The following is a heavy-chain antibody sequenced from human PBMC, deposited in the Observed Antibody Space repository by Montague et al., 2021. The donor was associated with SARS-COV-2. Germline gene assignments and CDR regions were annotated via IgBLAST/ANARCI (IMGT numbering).Heavy chain of an antibody. CDR3: ASHCGGGRCYFGMDV. J-gene: IGHJ6*02. Sequence: TLFLTCAVYGGSFSGYYWSWIRQPPGKGLGWIGEINHSGSTKYKSSLXSRVTISADTSKKQFSLKMSSVTAADTAVYYCASHCGGGRCYFGMDVWGQGTTVTVSS. D-gene: IGHD2-15*01. CDR2: INHSGST. CDR1: GGSFSGYY. V-gene: IGHV4-34*01.